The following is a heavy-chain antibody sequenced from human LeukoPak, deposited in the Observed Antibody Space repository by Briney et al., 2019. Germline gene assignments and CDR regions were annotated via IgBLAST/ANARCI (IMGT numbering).Heavy chain of an antibody. CDR2: ITSSSSSI. CDR1: GFTFSTYS. V-gene: IGHV3-48*04. Sequence: GGSLRLSCAASGFTFSTYSMNWVRQAPGKGLEWLSYITSSSSSIFYADSVKGRFTISRDNAKSSLYLQMNSLRVEDTAVYYCARDREQWLVRRFDYWGQGTLVTVSS. J-gene: IGHJ4*02. CDR3: ARDREQWLVRRFDY. D-gene: IGHD6-19*01.